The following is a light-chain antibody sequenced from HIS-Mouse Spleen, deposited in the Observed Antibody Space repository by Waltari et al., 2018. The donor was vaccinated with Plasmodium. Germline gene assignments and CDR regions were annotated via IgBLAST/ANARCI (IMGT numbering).Light chain of an antibody. J-gene: IGLJ2*01. V-gene: IGLV1-40*01. Sequence: QSVLTQPPSVSGAPGQRVTISCTGSSSNIGAGYDVHWYQQLPGTAPKPLIYGNSNRPSGVPDRFAGSKSGTSASLAITVLQAEDEADYYCQSYDSSLSGVVFGGGTKLTVL. CDR2: GNS. CDR1: SSNIGAGYD. CDR3: QSYDSSLSGVV.